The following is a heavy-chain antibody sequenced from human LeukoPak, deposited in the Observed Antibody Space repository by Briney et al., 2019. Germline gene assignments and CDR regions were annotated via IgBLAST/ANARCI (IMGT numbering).Heavy chain of an antibody. CDR1: GFTFSSYG. Sequence: PGGSLRLSCAASGFTFSSYGMHWVRQAPGKGLEWVAVISYDGSNKGYADSVKGRLTISRDNSKNTLYRQMSSLRAEDTAVYYCAKAFSAYENWPPNWFDPWGQGTLVAVSS. CDR3: AKAFSAYENWPPNWFDP. V-gene: IGHV3-30*18. CDR2: ISYDGSNK. J-gene: IGHJ5*02. D-gene: IGHD5-12*01.